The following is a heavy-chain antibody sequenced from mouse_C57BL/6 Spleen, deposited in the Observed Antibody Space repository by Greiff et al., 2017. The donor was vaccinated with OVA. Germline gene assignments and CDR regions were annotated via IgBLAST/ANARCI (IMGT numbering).Heavy chain of an antibody. D-gene: IGHD1-1*01. CDR3: ACGYYYGSSPWFAY. CDR2: IDPSDSYT. V-gene: IGHV1-59*01. CDR1: GYTFTSYW. Sequence: VQLQQPGAELVRPGTSVKLSCKASGYTFTSYWMHWVKQRPGQGLEWIGVIDPSDSYTNYNQKFKGKATLTVDTSSSTAYMQLSSLTSEDSAVYYCACGYYYGSSPWFAYWGQGTLVTVSA. J-gene: IGHJ3*01.